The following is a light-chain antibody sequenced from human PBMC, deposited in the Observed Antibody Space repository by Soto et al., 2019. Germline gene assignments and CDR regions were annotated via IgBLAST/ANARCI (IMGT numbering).Light chain of an antibody. J-gene: IGKJ1*01. CDR2: GAS. V-gene: IGKV3-20*01. CDR3: QQYGGSRWT. CDR1: QSVSSTY. Sequence: EIVLTQSPGTLSLSPGEGATLSCRASQSVSSTYLAWYQQKPGQAPRLLIYGASNRATGIPDRFSGSGSGTDFTLTISRLEPEDFAVYYCQQYGGSRWTFGQGTRVDI.